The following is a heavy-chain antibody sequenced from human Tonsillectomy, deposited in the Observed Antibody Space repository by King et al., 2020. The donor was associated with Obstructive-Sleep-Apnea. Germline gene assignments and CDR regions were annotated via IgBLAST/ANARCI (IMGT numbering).Heavy chain of an antibody. D-gene: IGHD6-13*01. V-gene: IGHV5-51*01. CDR3: ASSIGAAGIPHFDF. Sequence: VQLVESGAEVKKPGESLKISCKGSGYSFTNYWIGWVRQMPGKGLEWMGIIYPSDSDTRYSPSFQGQVTISADKSSTTAYLQWSSLKASDTAMYYCASSIGAAGIPHFDFWGQGTLVTVSS. CDR1: GYSFTNYW. CDR2: IYPSDSDT. J-gene: IGHJ4*02.